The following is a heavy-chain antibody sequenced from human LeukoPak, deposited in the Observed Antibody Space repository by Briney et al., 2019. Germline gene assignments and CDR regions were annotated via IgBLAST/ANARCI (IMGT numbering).Heavy chain of an antibody. V-gene: IGHV3-23*01. D-gene: IGHD3-10*01. CDR2: ISGSGGST. Sequence: GALRLSCAASGFTFSSYAMSWVRPAPGKGLEWVSAISGSGGSTYYADSVKGRFTISRDNSKNTLYLQMNSLRAEDTAVYYCATEVITMVRGSKSDYWGQGTLVTVSS. J-gene: IGHJ4*02. CDR1: GFTFSSYA. CDR3: ATEVITMVRGSKSDY.